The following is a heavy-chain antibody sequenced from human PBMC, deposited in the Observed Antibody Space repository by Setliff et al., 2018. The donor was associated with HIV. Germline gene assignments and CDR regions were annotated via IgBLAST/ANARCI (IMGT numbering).Heavy chain of an antibody. D-gene: IGHD2-15*01. Sequence: SETLSLTCTVSRGSISDSRYYWGCIRQAPGKRLEWIGSIYYSGSLYYSPSLKSRLPVSVDTSKNQFSLTLLSVTATDTAVYYCGSQYCSAGSCFSDYWGQGTMGTVS. J-gene: IGHJ4*02. CDR2: IYYSGSL. CDR3: GSQYCSAGSCFSDY. CDR1: RGSISDSRYY. V-gene: IGHV4-39*01.